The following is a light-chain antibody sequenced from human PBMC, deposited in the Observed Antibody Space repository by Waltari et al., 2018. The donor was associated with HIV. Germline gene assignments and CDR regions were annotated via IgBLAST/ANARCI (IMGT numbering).Light chain of an antibody. Sequence: DIQMTQSPPSLSASVGDTVTITCRASQGVSSWLAWYQQKPGQAPKPLIYAASSLQTGVPSRFSGSGAGTHFTLTISSLQPEDFATYYCQHYDTYPYTFGQGTRLEIK. J-gene: IGKJ2*01. CDR2: AAS. CDR3: QHYDTYPYT. CDR1: QGVSSW. V-gene: IGKV1D-16*01.